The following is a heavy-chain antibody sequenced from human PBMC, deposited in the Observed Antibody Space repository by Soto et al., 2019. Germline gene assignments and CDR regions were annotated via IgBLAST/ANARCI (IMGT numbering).Heavy chain of an antibody. D-gene: IGHD3-22*01. CDR1: GFSFSNYA. Sequence: EVQLVESGGGLVQPGGSRRVSCAASGFSFSNYAMNWVRQAPGKGLEWVSYISIGSGSIFYADSVKGRFTISRDDAKNSLYMQMNTLRDDDTAVYYCVRDDRCAFDFWGQGTMVTVSS. J-gene: IGHJ3*01. CDR3: VRDDRCAFDF. CDR2: ISIGSGSI. V-gene: IGHV3-48*02.